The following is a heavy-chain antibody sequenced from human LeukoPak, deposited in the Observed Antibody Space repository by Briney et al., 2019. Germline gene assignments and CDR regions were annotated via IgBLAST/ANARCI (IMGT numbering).Heavy chain of an antibody. CDR3: ATQEGYDSGWYYFDY. Sequence: GGSLRLSCAASGFTFSSYAMSWARQAPGKGLEWVSAISGSGGNTYYADSVKGRFTISRDNSKNTLYLQMDSLRAEDTAVYYCATQEGYDSGWYYFDYWGQGTLVTVSS. CDR1: GFTFSSYA. J-gene: IGHJ4*02. CDR2: ISGSGGNT. V-gene: IGHV3-23*01. D-gene: IGHD6-19*01.